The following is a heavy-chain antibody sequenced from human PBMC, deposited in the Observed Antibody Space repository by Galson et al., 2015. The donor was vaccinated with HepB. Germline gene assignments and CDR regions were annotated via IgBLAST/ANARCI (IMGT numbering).Heavy chain of an antibody. V-gene: IGHV3-21*01. CDR1: GFTFSTYS. CDR2: ISSGSSNI. Sequence: SLRLSCAASGFTFSTYSMNWVRQAPGKGLEWVSSISSGSSNIYYADSVKGRFTISRDNAKSSLHLQMYSLRADDTAVYYCARVGGAVAGRALDYWGQGTLVTVSS. D-gene: IGHD6-19*01. CDR3: ARVGGAVAGRALDY. J-gene: IGHJ4*02.